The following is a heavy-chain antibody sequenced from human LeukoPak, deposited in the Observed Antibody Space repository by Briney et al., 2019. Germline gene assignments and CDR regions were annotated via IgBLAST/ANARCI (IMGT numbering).Heavy chain of an antibody. D-gene: IGHD3-22*01. CDR3: AGPLDYYDSSGPFDY. CDR2: INPNSGCT. J-gene: IGHJ4*02. CDR1: GHTFTGYY. V-gene: IGHV1-2*02. Sequence: ASVKVSCKASGHTFTGYYMHWVRQAPGQGLEWRGWINPNSGCTNYAQKFQGRVTMTRDTSISTAYMELSRLRSHDTAVYYCAGPLDYYDSSGPFDYWGQGTLVPVSS.